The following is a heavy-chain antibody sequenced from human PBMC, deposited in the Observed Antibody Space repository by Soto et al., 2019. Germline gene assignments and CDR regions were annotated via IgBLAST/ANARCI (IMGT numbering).Heavy chain of an antibody. D-gene: IGHD2-2*01. V-gene: IGHV1-2*02. CDR1: GYIFTVYY. CDR2: INPNSGAS. CDR3: GRYFSSTSCQFDP. J-gene: IGHJ5*02. Sequence: GASVNVSCKASGYIFTVYYIHWVRQAPGQGLEWMGGINPNSGASNYAQKFQCRVTMTRDTSISTAYMELSRLRSDATAVYYCGRYFSSTSCQFDPWGQGTLVTVYS.